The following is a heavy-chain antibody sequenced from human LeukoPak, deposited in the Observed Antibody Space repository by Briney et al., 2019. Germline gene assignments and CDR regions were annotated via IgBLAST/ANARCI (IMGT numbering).Heavy chain of an antibody. V-gene: IGHV3-30-3*01. CDR1: GFTFSDYW. D-gene: IGHD1-7*01. CDR2: ISKDGSDK. Sequence: PGGSLRLSCAVSGFTFSDYWMHWVRQAPGKGLEWVAVISKDGSDKYYPGSVRGRFTISRDNSKNTIYLQMDSLRAEDTAIYYCARDYWWNYDYWGQGTLVTVSS. CDR3: ARDYWWNYDY. J-gene: IGHJ4*02.